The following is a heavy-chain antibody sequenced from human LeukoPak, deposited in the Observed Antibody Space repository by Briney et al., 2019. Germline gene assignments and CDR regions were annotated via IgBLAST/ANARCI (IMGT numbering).Heavy chain of an antibody. D-gene: IGHD4-23*01. CDR1: GGSISSYY. Sequence: SETLSLTCTVTGGSISSYYWSWIRQPPGKGLEWIGYIYYSGSTNYNPSLKSRVTISVDASKNQFSLKLSSVTAADTAVYYCARGVSWFDPWGQGTLVTVSS. J-gene: IGHJ5*02. CDR2: IYYSGST. CDR3: ARGVSWFDP. V-gene: IGHV4-59*01.